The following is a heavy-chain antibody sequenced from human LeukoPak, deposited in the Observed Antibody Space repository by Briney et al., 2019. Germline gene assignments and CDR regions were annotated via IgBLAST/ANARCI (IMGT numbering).Heavy chain of an antibody. CDR1: GFTFSSYA. D-gene: IGHD1-14*01. V-gene: IGHV3-23*01. CDR3: AKEKPGRIRKSNYFDY. Sequence: GSLRLSCAASGFTFSSYAMSWVRQAPGKGLEWVSAISGSGGSTYYADSVKGRFTISRDNSKNTLYLQMNSLRAEDTAVYYCAKEKPGRIRKSNYFDYWGQGTLVTVSS. J-gene: IGHJ4*02. CDR2: ISGSGGST.